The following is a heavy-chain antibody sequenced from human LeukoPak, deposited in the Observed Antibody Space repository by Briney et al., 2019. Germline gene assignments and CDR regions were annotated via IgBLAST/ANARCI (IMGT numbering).Heavy chain of an antibody. J-gene: IGHJ4*02. V-gene: IGHV3-21*01. CDR2: ISSSSSYI. D-gene: IGHD5-24*01. Sequence: AGGSLRLSCAASGFTFSNYDMHWVRQAPGKGLEWVSAISSSSSYIYYADSIKGRFTISRDNAENSLYLQMNSLRAVDTAVYLCARGEEKATITALDSWGQGTLVTVSS. CDR1: GFTFSNYD. CDR3: ARGEEKATITALDS.